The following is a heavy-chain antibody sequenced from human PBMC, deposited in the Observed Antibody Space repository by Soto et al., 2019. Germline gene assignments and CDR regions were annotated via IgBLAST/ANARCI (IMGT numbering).Heavy chain of an antibody. CDR2: IYPGDSDA. Sequence: GESLKISCKGSGYSFTKYWIGWVRQMPGKGLEWMGIIYPGDSDARYSPSFQGQVIISADKSISTAFLQWSSLRASDTAMYYCATSVGGIFDSWGQGTLVTVSS. D-gene: IGHD1-26*01. V-gene: IGHV5-51*01. CDR3: ATSVGGIFDS. CDR1: GYSFTKYW. J-gene: IGHJ4*02.